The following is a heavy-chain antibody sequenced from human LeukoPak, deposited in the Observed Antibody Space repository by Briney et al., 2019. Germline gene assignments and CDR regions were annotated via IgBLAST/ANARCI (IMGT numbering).Heavy chain of an antibody. Sequence: SETLSLTCTVSGYSISSGYYWGWIRQPPGKGLEWIGSIYHSGSTYYNPSLKSRVTISVDTSKNQFSLKLSSVTAADTAVYYCARDLGGAYSGSYYLAWDAFDIWGQGTMVTVSS. CDR1: GYSISSGYY. J-gene: IGHJ3*02. CDR2: IYHSGST. D-gene: IGHD1-26*01. V-gene: IGHV4-38-2*02. CDR3: ARDLGGAYSGSYYLAWDAFDI.